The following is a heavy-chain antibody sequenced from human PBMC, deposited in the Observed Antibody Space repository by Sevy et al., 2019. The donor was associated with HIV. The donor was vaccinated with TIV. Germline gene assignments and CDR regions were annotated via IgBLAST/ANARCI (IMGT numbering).Heavy chain of an antibody. CDR2: IYYSGST. Sequence: SETLSLTCTVSGGSVSSGSYYWSWIRQPPGKGLEWIGYIYYSGSTNYNPSLKSRVIISVDTSKNQFSLKLSSVTAADTAVYYCARDKYSGYVVFDPWGQGTLVTVSS. V-gene: IGHV4-61*01. J-gene: IGHJ5*02. CDR3: ARDKYSGYVVFDP. CDR1: GGSVSSGSYY. D-gene: IGHD5-12*01.